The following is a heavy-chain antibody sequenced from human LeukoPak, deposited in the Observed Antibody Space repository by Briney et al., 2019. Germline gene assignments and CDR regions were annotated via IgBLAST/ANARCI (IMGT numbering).Heavy chain of an antibody. J-gene: IGHJ3*02. V-gene: IGHV1-69*13. CDR2: IIPIFGTA. CDR1: GGTFSSYA. CDR3: ARNLNRYNWNSDAFDI. Sequence: SVKLSCKASGGTFSSYAISWVRQAPGQGLEWMGGIIPIFGTANYAQKFQGRVTITADESTSTAYMELSSLRSEDTAVYYCARNLNRYNWNSDAFDIWGQGTMVTVSS. D-gene: IGHD1/OR15-1a*01.